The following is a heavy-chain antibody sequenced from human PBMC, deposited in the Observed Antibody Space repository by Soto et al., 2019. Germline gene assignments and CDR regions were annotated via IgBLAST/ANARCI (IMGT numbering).Heavy chain of an antibody. Sequence: EVQLVESGGGLVKPGGSLRLSCAASGFTFANAWRNWVRQTPGNGLEWVGRIKGKTTGGTTDYPTPVKGTFTISRDDSKNTLYLHLNSLQTEDTAVYYCTAGLLRSGGMDVWGQGTTVTVSS. CDR2: IKGKTTGGTT. V-gene: IGHV3-15*07. CDR1: GFTFANAW. CDR3: TAGLLRSGGMDV. D-gene: IGHD3-10*01. J-gene: IGHJ6*02.